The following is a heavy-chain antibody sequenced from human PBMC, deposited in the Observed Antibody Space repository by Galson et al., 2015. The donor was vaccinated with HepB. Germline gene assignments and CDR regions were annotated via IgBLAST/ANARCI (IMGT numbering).Heavy chain of an antibody. V-gene: IGHV3-9*01. Sequence: SLRLSCAASGFTFDDYAMHWVRQAPGKGLEWVSGISWDSGSIVYADSVKGRFTISRDNAKNSLYLQMNSLRAEDTALYYCAKAMGMAAIRGYYFDFWGQGTLVTVSS. CDR2: ISWDSGSI. CDR3: AKAMGMAAIRGYYFDF. CDR1: GFTFDDYA. J-gene: IGHJ4*02. D-gene: IGHD5-24*01.